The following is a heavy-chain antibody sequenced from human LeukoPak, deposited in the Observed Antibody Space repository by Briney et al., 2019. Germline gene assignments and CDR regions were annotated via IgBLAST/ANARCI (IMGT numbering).Heavy chain of an antibody. V-gene: IGHV3-21*01. CDR1: GFTFSSYN. Sequence: GGSLRLSCAASGFTFSSYNMNWVRQAPGKGLEWVSSITSSSSYIYYADSVKGRFTISRDNAKNSLYLQMNSLRAEDTAVYYCARGLYYNNFDQHWGQGTLVTVSS. CDR2: ITSSSSYI. D-gene: IGHD4-11*01. J-gene: IGHJ1*01. CDR3: ARGLYYNNFDQH.